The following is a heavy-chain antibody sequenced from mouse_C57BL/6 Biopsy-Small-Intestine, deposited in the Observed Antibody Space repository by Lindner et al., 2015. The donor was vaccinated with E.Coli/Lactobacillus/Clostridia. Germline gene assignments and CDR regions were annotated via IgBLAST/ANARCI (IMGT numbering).Heavy chain of an antibody. V-gene: IGHV1-53*01. J-gene: IGHJ4*01. Sequence: VQLQESGTELVKPGASVKLSCKASGYTFTSYWMHWVKQRPGQGLEWIGNINPSNGNTNFNEKFKSKATLTVDKSSSTAYMQLSSLTSEESAVYYCAREGLLRAMDYWGQGTSVTVSS. D-gene: IGHD2-3*01. CDR1: GYTFTSYW. CDR3: AREGLLRAMDY. CDR2: INPSNGNT.